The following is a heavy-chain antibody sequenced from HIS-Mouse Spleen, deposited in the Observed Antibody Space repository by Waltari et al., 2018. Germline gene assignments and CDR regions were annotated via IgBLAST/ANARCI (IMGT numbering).Heavy chain of an antibody. Sequence: EVQLVETGGGLIQPGGSLRLSCAASGFTVGSNYMSWVRQAPGKGLECVSVMYSGGSTYSADSVKGRLTISRDNSKNTLYLQMNSLRAEDTAVYYCARYSGSSADAFDIWGQGTMVTVSS. CDR2: MYSGGST. CDR1: GFTVGSNY. J-gene: IGHJ3*02. CDR3: ARYSGSSADAFDI. D-gene: IGHD1-26*01. V-gene: IGHV3-53*02.